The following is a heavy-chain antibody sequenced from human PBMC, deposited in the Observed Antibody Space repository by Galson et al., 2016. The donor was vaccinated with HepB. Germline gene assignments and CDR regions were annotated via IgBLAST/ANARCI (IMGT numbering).Heavy chain of an antibody. D-gene: IGHD3-3*01. Sequence: TLSLTCTVSGDSINSGGHFWNWIRQHSGRGLEWIGYIYSSGSTYYNPSLKSRVTISVDTSENQVSLRLSSVTAADTAMYFCARVRRPPRSSYHAYNWFNSWGQGILVTVSS. CDR1: GDSINSGGHF. CDR2: IYSSGST. CDR3: ARVRRPPRSSYHAYNWFNS. V-gene: IGHV4-31*03. J-gene: IGHJ5*01.